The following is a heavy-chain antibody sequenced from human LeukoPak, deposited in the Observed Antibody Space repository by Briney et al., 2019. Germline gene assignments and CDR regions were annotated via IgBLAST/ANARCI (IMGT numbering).Heavy chain of an antibody. V-gene: IGHV3-23*01. D-gene: IGHD3-16*01. CDR1: DFTFNNYA. CDR2: ISASGATT. CDR3: AKWGGGNHFYNGVDV. Sequence: GGSLRLSCAASDFTFNNYAMSWVRQAPGKGLEWVSSISASGATTYYADSVKGRFTISRDNSKTTLYLQMNSLRAEDTAIYYCAKWGGGNHFYNGVDVWGQGITVTVSS. J-gene: IGHJ6*02.